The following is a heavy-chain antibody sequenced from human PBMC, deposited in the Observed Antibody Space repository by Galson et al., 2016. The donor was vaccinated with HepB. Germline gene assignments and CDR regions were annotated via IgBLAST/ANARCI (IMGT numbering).Heavy chain of an antibody. CDR2: IYASGIA. Sequence: TLSLTCSFSGGTISSYDLYWSWIRQPAGKGLEWIGRIYASGIAHYNPSLKSRVTISVEPSKNQFSLKLNSVTAADTAVYYCARDQDGYNPYFYYYYVDVWGKGTTVTVSS. CDR3: ARDQDGYNPYFYYYYVDV. V-gene: IGHV4-61*02. J-gene: IGHJ6*03. D-gene: IGHD5-24*01. CDR1: GGTISSYDLY.